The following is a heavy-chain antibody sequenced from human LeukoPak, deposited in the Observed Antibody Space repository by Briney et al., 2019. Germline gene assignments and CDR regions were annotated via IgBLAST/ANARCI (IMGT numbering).Heavy chain of an antibody. V-gene: IGHV6-1*01. CDR1: GDSVSSPIAE. CDR2: IYYRSKWFN. D-gene: IGHD2-2*02. J-gene: IGHJ6*02. CDR3: ARRYTAYGLDV. Sequence: SQTLSLTCAISGDSVSSPIAEWRWLRQSPSRGLECLGRIYYRSKWFNEYGDSVKSRISINPDTSKNHFSLQLESVTHEDTAVYYCARRYTAYGLDVWGQGTTVTVSS.